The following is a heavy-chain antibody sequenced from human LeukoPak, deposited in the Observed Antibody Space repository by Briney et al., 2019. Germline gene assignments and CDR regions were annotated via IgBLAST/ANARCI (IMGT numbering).Heavy chain of an antibody. CDR3: ARRGIVWSYRNWFDP. Sequence: ASVKVSCKTSGYDFRSYTLNWVRQAPAQGLEWMGWINTNTENPTYAQGFTGRFVFSVDTSVSTAYLQISSLKAEDTAVYYCARRGIVWSYRNWFDPWGQGTLVTVSS. CDR2: INTNTENP. J-gene: IGHJ5*02. D-gene: IGHD1-26*01. V-gene: IGHV7-4-1*02. CDR1: GYDFRSYT.